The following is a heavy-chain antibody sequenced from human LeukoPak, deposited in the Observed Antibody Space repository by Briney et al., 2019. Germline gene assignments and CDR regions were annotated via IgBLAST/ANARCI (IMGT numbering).Heavy chain of an antibody. V-gene: IGHV4-39*01. D-gene: IGHD6-19*01. CDR1: GGSINTSRYY. CDR3: ATTGYIFIAVPPTPDY. J-gene: IGHJ4*02. Sequence: SETLSLTCTVSGGSINTSRYYWGWVRQPPGKGLEWIGSIYYSGTTFSDPSLQSRLTISVDTSKNQFSLKLTSVTAADTAVYYCATTGYIFIAVPPTPDYWGQGTLVTVSS. CDR2: IYYSGTT.